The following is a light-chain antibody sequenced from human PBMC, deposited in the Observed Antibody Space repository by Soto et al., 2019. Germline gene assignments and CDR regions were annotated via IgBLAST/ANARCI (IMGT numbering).Light chain of an antibody. Sequence: EIVMTQSPATLSVSPGGRATLSCRASQSVSSYLAWYQQRPGQPPRLLIYRASTRATGISARFSGSGSGTEFSLTISSLQSEAFAVYYCQQYSTWPPRYTFGQGTKLEI. J-gene: IGKJ2*01. V-gene: IGKV3-15*01. CDR3: QQYSTWPPRYT. CDR2: RAS. CDR1: QSVSSY.